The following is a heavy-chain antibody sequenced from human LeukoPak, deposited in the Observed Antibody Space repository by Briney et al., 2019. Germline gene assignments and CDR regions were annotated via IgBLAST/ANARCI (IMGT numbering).Heavy chain of an antibody. Sequence: PGGSLRLSCAASGFTVSSNCMSWVRQAPGKGLEWVSVIYSGGSTYYADSVKGRFTISRDNSKNTLYLQMNSLRAEDTAVYYCARGYYYDSSGPNIPFDYWGQGTLVTVSS. D-gene: IGHD3-22*01. V-gene: IGHV3-53*01. CDR2: IYSGGST. J-gene: IGHJ4*02. CDR1: GFTVSSNC. CDR3: ARGYYYDSSGPNIPFDY.